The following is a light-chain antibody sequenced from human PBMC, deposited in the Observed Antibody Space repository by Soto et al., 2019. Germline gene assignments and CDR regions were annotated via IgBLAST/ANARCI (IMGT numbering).Light chain of an antibody. CDR3: SSYISSSTVV. CDR2: DVS. CDR1: SSDVGGYNY. V-gene: IGLV2-14*01. J-gene: IGLJ2*01. Sequence: QSALTQPASVSGSPGQSITISCTGTSSDVGGYNYVSWYQQHPGKAPKLMIYDVSNRPSGVSNHFSGSKSGNTASLTISGLQSEDEADYYCSSYISSSTVVFGGGTKLTVL.